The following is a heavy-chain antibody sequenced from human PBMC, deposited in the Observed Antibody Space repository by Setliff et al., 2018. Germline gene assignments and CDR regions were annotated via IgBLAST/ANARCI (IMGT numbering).Heavy chain of an antibody. J-gene: IGHJ4*02. CDR2: ISGYNGNT. CDR3: ARVPRLEWLLPTFDS. V-gene: IGHV1-18*01. CDR1: GYTFISYG. Sequence: ASVKVSCKTSGYTFISYGISWVRQAPGQGLEWMGWISGYNGNTDYAQNFQGRVTMTTDTSTSTAYMELRSLRSDDTAVYYCARVPRLEWLLPTFDSWGQGTLVTVSS. D-gene: IGHD3-3*01.